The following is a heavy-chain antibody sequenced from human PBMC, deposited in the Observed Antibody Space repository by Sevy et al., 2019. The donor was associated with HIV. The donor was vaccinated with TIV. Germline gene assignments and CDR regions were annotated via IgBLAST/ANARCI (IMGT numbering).Heavy chain of an antibody. V-gene: IGHV3-7*01. D-gene: IGHD3-10*01. CDR3: ARGGMIRAFDY. J-gene: IGHJ4*02. Sequence: VGSLRLSCAASGFTFSSYWMSWVRQAPGKGLEWVANIKQDGSEKYYVDSVKGRFTISRDNAKNSLYLQMNSLRAEDTAVYYCARGGMIRAFDYWGQGTLVTVSS. CDR1: GFTFSSYW. CDR2: IKQDGSEK.